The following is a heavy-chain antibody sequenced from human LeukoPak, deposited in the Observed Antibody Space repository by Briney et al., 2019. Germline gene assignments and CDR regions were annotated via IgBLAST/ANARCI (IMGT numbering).Heavy chain of an antibody. CDR3: AREMATTRGCFDY. CDR2: IYYSGST. CDR1: GGSFSGYY. Sequence: SETLSLTCAVYGGSFSGYYWSWIRQPPGKGLEWIGYIYYSGSTNYNPSLKSRVTISVDTSKNQFSLKLSSVTAADTAVYYCAREMATTRGCFDYWGQGTLVTVSS. V-gene: IGHV4-59*01. D-gene: IGHD5-24*01. J-gene: IGHJ4*02.